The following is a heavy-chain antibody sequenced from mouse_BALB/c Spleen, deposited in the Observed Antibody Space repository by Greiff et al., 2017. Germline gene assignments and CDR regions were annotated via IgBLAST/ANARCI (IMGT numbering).Heavy chain of an antibody. V-gene: IGHV5-17*02. Sequence: EVHLVESGGGLVQPGGSRKLSCAASGFTFSSFGMHWVRQAPEKGLEWVAYISSGSSTIYYADTVKGRFTISRDNPKNTLFLQMTSLRSEDTAMYYCARERSYYFDYWGQGTTLTVSS. CDR3: ARERSYYFDY. J-gene: IGHJ2*01. CDR1: GFTFSSFG. CDR2: ISSGSSTI.